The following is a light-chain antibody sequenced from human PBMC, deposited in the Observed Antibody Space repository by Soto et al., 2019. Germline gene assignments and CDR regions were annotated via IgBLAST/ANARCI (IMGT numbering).Light chain of an antibody. Sequence: EIVMTQSPAILSVSPGERATLSCRASQSVSSNLAWYQQKPGQAPRLLIYGASTRATGIPARFSGSGSGTEFTLTISSLQSEDFVVYYCQQYNNWPLSFGQGTKVDIK. CDR3: QQYNNWPLS. CDR2: GAS. J-gene: IGKJ1*01. V-gene: IGKV3-15*01. CDR1: QSVSSN.